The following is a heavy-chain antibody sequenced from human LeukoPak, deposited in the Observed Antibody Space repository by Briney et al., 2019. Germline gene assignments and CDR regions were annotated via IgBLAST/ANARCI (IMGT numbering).Heavy chain of an antibody. J-gene: IGHJ4*02. D-gene: IGHD6-19*01. CDR1: GGSIGTYY. V-gene: IGHV4-59*01. Sequence: SETLSLTCSVSGGSIGTYYWSWIRQPPGKGLEWIGYIYYSGSTNYNPSLKSRVTISVDTSKNQFSLKLSSVTAADTAVYYCARQISSGWYVFDYWGQGTLVTVSS. CDR3: ARQISSGWYVFDY. CDR2: IYYSGST.